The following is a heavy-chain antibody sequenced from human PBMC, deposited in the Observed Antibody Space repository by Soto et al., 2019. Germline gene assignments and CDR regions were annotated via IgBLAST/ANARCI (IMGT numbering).Heavy chain of an antibody. CDR2: VSSGGGT. V-gene: IGHV3-23*01. CDR1: GFTFSTYA. CDR3: AKRRGAGGHFDY. J-gene: IGHJ4*02. Sequence: GGSLRLSCAASGFTFSTYAMGWVRQAPGKGLEWVSVVSSGGGTHYADSVKGRFTVSRDNSKNTLSMQMNSLRADDTAVYYCAKRRGAGGHFDYWGQGALVTVSS. D-gene: IGHD2-15*01.